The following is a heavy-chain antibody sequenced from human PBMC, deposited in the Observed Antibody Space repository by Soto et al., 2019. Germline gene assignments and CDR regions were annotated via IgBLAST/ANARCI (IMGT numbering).Heavy chain of an antibody. CDR3: ARDYDILTGRLDY. J-gene: IGHJ4*02. CDR1: GYTFTSYA. D-gene: IGHD3-9*01. CDR2: INADNGNT. Sequence: QVQLVQSGAEVKKPGASVKVSCKASGYTFTSYAMHWVRQAPGQRLEWMGWINADNGNTKHSQKFQGRVTITRDTSASTAYMELSSLRPEDTAVYYCARDYDILTGRLDYWGQGTLVTVSS. V-gene: IGHV1-3*01.